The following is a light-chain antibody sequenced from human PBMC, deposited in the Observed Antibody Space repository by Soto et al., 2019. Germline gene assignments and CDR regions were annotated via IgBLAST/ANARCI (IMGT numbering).Light chain of an antibody. CDR3: QHYNNWPPWT. Sequence: EIVMTQSPATLSVSPGERSTFSCRASQSVSSNLAWYQQKPGQAPRLLIYGASIRATGIPARFSGSGSGTEFTLTIRTLQSEDFAIYYCQHYNNWPPWTFGQGTKGDIK. CDR2: GAS. V-gene: IGKV3-15*01. J-gene: IGKJ1*01. CDR1: QSVSSN.